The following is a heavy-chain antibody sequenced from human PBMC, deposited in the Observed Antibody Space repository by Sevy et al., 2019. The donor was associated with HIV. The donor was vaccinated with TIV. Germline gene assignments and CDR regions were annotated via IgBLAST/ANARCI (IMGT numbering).Heavy chain of an antibody. J-gene: IGHJ4*02. CDR3: ARNPVIMITSGGVIALRQFDF. V-gene: IGHV4-59*01. D-gene: IGHD3-16*02. CDR1: GGSISGYY. CDR2: IYYSGST. Sequence: SETLSLTCTVSGGSISGYYWSWIRQPPGKGLEWIGYIYYSGSTNYNPSLKNRVTMSVDTSKNQFSLKISCVIAADTAVYYCARNPVIMITSGGVIALRQFDFWGQGTLVTVSS.